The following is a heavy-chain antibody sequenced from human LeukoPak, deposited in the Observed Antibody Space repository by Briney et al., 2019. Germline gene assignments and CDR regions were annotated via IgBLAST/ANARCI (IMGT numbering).Heavy chain of an antibody. Sequence: GGSLRLSCAASGVTCSSYGMSWVRQAPGKGLEWVSAISGGGGSTYYADSVKGRFTISRDNSKNTLYLQMNSLRAEDTAVYYCAKDRYGDYVAYFDYWGQGTLVTVSS. CDR1: GVTCSSYG. J-gene: IGHJ4*02. CDR3: AKDRYGDYVAYFDY. CDR2: ISGGGGST. D-gene: IGHD4-17*01. V-gene: IGHV3-23*01.